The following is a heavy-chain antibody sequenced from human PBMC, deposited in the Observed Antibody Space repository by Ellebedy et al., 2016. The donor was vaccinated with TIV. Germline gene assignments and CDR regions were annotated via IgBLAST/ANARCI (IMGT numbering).Heavy chain of an antibody. CDR3: ARGRGGGSDSSAPRYYFDY. D-gene: IGHD3-22*01. CDR1: GVSFNSYA. CDR2: ISNTGSRT. Sequence: PGGSLRLSCAASGVSFNSYAMSWVRQAPGKGLEWVSTISNTGSRTYYADSVEGRFIISRDNSKRTLFLQMNSLRAEDTAVYYCARGRGGGSDSSAPRYYFDYWGLGTLVTVSS. J-gene: IGHJ4*02. V-gene: IGHV3-23*01.